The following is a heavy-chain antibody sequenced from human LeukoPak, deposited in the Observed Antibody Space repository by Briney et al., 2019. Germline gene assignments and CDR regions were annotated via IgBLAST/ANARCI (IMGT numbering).Heavy chain of an antibody. CDR1: GASISSHF. D-gene: IGHD6-13*01. CDR3: AKAQAPPGKVGLGRYYMDV. Sequence: PSETLSLTCTVSGASISSHFWTWIRQPPGKGLELIGYIYYTGMTKYNPSLKSRVTMSVDTSKNQFSLKLSSVTAADTAVYYCAKAQAPPGKVGLGRYYMDVWGKGTTVTVSS. J-gene: IGHJ6*03. CDR2: IYYTGMT. V-gene: IGHV4-59*11.